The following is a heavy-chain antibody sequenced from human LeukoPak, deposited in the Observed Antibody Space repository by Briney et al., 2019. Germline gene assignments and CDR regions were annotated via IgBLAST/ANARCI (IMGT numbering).Heavy chain of an antibody. CDR1: GYTFSNYD. Sequence: ASVKVSCKASGYTFSNYDIIWVRQAPGQGLEWMGWITTYNGNTNYAQKFQGRVTMTTDTPTSTVYMELRSLRSDDTAVYYCARLSQQTFDIWGQGTLVTVSS. CDR3: ARLSQQTFDI. V-gene: IGHV1-18*01. J-gene: IGHJ3*02. CDR2: ITTYNGNT.